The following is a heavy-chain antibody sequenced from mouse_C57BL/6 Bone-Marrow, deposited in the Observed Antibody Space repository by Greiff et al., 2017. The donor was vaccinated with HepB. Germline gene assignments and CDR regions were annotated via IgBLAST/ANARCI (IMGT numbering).Heavy chain of an antibody. CDR1: GFSLSTFGMG. CDR3: ARINNPYYYGSKWFAY. V-gene: IGHV8-8*01. J-gene: IGHJ3*01. D-gene: IGHD1-1*01. Sequence: QVTLKVSGPGILQPSQTLSLTCSFSGFSLSTFGMGVGWIRQPSGKGLEWLAHIWWDDDKYYNPALKSRLTISKDTSKNQVFLKIANVDTADTATYYCARINNPYYYGSKWFAYWGQGTLVTVSA. CDR2: IWWDDDK.